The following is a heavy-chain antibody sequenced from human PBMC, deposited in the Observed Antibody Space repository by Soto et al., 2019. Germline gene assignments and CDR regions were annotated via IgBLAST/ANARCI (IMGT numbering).Heavy chain of an antibody. CDR1: GYSFTSYW. CDR3: ARDGYNYNSYYYYGMDV. D-gene: IGHD5-12*01. Sequence: GESLKISCKGSGYSFTSYWIGWVRQMPGKGLEWMGIIYPGASDTRYSPSFQGQVTISADKSISTAYLQWSSLKASDTAMYYCARDGYNYNSYYYYGMDVWGQGTTVTVSS. V-gene: IGHV5-51*01. CDR2: IYPGASDT. J-gene: IGHJ6*02.